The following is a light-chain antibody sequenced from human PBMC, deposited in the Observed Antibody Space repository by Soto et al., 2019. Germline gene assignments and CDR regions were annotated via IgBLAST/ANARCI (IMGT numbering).Light chain of an antibody. J-gene: IGLJ3*02. CDR1: SSNIGRGYD. Sequence: QSVLTQPPSXXXXXGQRVTISCTGSSSNIGRGYDVHWYQQFPGSAPRLLLSGDSNRPSGVPDRFSGSRSGTSASLAITGLQAEDEADYYCQTFDSSLTISWVFGGGTKLTVL. CDR3: QTFDSSLTISWV. V-gene: IGLV1-40*01. CDR2: GDS.